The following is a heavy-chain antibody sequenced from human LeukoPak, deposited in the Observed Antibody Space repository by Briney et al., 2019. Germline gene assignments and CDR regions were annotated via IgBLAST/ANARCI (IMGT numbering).Heavy chain of an antibody. CDR1: GGTFSSYA. CDR2: IIPIFGTA. Sequence: SVRVSCKASGGTFSSYAISWVRQAPGQGLEWMGGIIPIFGTANYAQKFQGRVTITADESTSTAYMELSSLRSEDTAVYYCAREEAAAGTAGWFDPWGQGTLVTVSS. J-gene: IGHJ5*02. V-gene: IGHV1-69*13. CDR3: AREEAAAGTAGWFDP. D-gene: IGHD6-13*01.